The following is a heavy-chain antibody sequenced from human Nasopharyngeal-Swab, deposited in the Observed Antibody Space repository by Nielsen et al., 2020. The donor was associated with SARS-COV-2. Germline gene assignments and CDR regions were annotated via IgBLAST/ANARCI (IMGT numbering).Heavy chain of an antibody. J-gene: IGHJ4*02. Sequence: VRQAPGKGLEWVGRIKSKTDDGTTDYAAPVKGRFTISRDGSKNTLYLQMNSLKTEDTAVYYCTTDEAVAGPDDYWGQGTLVTVSS. V-gene: IGHV3-15*01. D-gene: IGHD6-19*01. CDR2: IKSKTDDGTT. CDR3: TTDEAVAGPDDY.